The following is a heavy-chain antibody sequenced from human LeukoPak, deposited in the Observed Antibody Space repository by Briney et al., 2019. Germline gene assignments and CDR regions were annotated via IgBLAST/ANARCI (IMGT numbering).Heavy chain of an antibody. CDR3: ARRRTRSQPDY. V-gene: IGHV5-51*01. D-gene: IGHD1/OR15-1a*01. J-gene: IGHJ4*02. CDR2: IYPGDSDT. CDR1: GYSFSSYW. Sequence: GESLKISCKGSGYSFSSYWIGWVRQMPGKGLEWMGIIYPGDSDTRYSPSFQGQVTISADKSISTAYLQWSSLKALDTAMYYCARRRTRSQPDYWGQGTLVTVSS.